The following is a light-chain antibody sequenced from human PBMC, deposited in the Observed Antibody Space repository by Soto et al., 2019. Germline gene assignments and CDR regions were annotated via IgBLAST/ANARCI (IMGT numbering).Light chain of an antibody. CDR1: RRINKW. V-gene: IGKV1-5*01. CDR3: QQYSSYSAWT. CDR2: DAS. J-gene: IGKJ1*01. Sequence: DIQMTQSPSTLSASIGARFTITCRASRRINKWLAWHQQKPGKAPKLLIYDASSLQSGVPPRFSGSGSGTEFTLTIRSLQPDDIATYYCQQYSSYSAWTFGEGTKVDI.